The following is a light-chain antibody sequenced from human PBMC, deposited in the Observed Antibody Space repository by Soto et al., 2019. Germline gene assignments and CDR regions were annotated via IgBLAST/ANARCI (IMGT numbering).Light chain of an antibody. Sequence: QSALTQPPSVSGSPGQSVTISCTGTSSDVGSYNRLSWYQQPPGTAPKLIMYEVNTRPSGVPDRFSGSKSGSTASLTISGLQAEDEADYYCSLYISGSTDVFGTGTKGTVL. CDR3: SLYISGSTDV. V-gene: IGLV2-18*01. J-gene: IGLJ1*01. CDR1: SSDVGSYNR. CDR2: EVN.